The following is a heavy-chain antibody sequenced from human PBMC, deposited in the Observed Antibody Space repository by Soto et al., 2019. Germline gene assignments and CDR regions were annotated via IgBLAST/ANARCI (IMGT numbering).Heavy chain of an antibody. CDR3: TTGSVEGV. CDR1: GFSISSAW. Sequence: QLVESGGGLVRPGGSLRLSCSASGFSISSAWMNWVRQAPGKGLEWVDRIKTKIEGETTHYAAPVNGRFTVSRDDSKNMLYLQMNSLKADDTALYYCTTGSVEGVWGQGTTVTVSS. J-gene: IGHJ6*02. V-gene: IGHV3-15*07. CDR2: IKTKIEGETT. D-gene: IGHD2-15*01.